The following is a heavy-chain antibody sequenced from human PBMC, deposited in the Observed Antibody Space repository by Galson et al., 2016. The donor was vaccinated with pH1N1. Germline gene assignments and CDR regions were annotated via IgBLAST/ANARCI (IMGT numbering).Heavy chain of an antibody. CDR2: ISGSGGRT. D-gene: IGHD6-19*01. V-gene: IGHV3-23*01. J-gene: IGHJ4*02. CDR3: AKDRYSSGQFFDS. Sequence: SLRLSCAASGFKFDNYAMTWVRRAPGKGLQWVSAISGSGGRTYYADSVKERFTISRDNSKKTLFLQMTSLRVEDTAVYYCAKDRYSSGQFFDSWGRGILVTVSS. CDR1: GFKFDNYA.